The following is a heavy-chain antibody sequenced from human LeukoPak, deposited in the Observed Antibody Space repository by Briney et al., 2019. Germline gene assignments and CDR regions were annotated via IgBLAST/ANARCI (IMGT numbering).Heavy chain of an antibody. CDR1: GFTFSSYA. Sequence: QPGRSLRLSCAASGFTFSSYAMHWVRQAPGKGLEWVAVISYDGSNKYYADSVKGRFTISRDNSKNTLYLQMNSLRAEDTAVYYCARTGITRVRGVIDYYYGMDVWGQGTTVTVSS. J-gene: IGHJ6*02. D-gene: IGHD3-10*01. CDR2: ISYDGSNK. V-gene: IGHV3-30-3*01. CDR3: ARTGITRVRGVIDYYYGMDV.